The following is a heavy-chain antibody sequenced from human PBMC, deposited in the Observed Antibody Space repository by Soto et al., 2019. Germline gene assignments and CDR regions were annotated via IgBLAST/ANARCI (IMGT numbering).Heavy chain of an antibody. Sequence: QITLKESGPTLVRPTQTLTLTCTFSGFSLSTSGVGVGWIRQPPGKALEWLALIYWDDDKRYSPSLKSRLTITKDTSKTQVVLTMTNMDPVDPATYYCAHRRCGGDCLQSYSSHYYYGMDVWGQGTTVTVSS. V-gene: IGHV2-5*02. CDR1: GFSLSTSGVG. D-gene: IGHD2-21*02. J-gene: IGHJ6*02. CDR3: AHRRCGGDCLQSYSSHYYYGMDV. CDR2: IYWDDDK.